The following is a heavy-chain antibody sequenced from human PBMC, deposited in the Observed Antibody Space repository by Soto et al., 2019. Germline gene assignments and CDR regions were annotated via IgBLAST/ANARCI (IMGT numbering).Heavy chain of an antibody. CDR1: GYTFTSYG. J-gene: IGHJ4*02. CDR2: ISAHNGNT. CDR3: ARGRYGDY. Sequence: QVHLVQSGAEVKKPGASVKVSCKCSGYTFTSYGITWVRQAPGQGLEWMGWISAHNGNTDYAQKLQGRVTVTRDTSTSTAYMDLRSLRSDDTAVYYCARGRYGDYWGQGALVTVSS. V-gene: IGHV1-18*01. D-gene: IGHD1-1*01.